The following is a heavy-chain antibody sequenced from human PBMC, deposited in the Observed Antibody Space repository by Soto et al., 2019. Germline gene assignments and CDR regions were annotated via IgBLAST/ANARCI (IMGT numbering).Heavy chain of an antibody. CDR3: ARERGEDYALPTFHDAFDI. D-gene: IGHD3-16*01. CDR1: GFTFSISW. CDR2: INGDGRSA. V-gene: IGHV3-74*01. J-gene: IGHJ3*02. Sequence: PGGSLRLSCAASGFTFSISWMQWVRQAPGKGLVWVSRINGDGRSAIYADSVKGRFTISRDNAKNTLYLQMSGLTTEDTAVYYCARERGEDYALPTFHDAFDIWGQGTMVTVSS.